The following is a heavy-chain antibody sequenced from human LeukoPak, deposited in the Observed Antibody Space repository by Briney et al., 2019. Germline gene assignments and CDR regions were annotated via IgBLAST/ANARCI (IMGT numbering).Heavy chain of an antibody. D-gene: IGHD3-22*01. CDR1: GGSISTIGYS. J-gene: IGHJ3*02. V-gene: IGHV4-30-2*01. CDR3: ARDSYYDNSGEGAFDI. Sequence: SETLSLTCDVYGGSISTIGYSWSWIRQPPGKGLEWIGYIYQSGSSSYNPSLQSRVTISIDRSKNQFSLKLSSVTAADTAVYYCARDSYYDNSGEGAFDIWGQGTMVTVSA. CDR2: IYQSGSS.